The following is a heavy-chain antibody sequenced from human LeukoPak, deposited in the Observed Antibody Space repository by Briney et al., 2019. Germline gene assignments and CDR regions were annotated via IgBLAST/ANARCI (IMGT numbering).Heavy chain of an antibody. CDR2: IRNDESKK. CDR1: RFTFSSYW. J-gene: IGHJ4*02. CDR3: ANSMY. Sequence: GGSLRLSCATSRFTFSSYWMHWVRQAPGKGLEWVAFIRNDESKKEYADSVKGRFTISRDNSKNTLSLQMTSLRAEDTAVYYCANSMYWGQGTLVTVSS. D-gene: IGHD2/OR15-2a*01. V-gene: IGHV3-30*02.